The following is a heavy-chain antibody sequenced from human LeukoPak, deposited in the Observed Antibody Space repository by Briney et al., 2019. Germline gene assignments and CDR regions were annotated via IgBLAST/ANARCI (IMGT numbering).Heavy chain of an antibody. CDR3: ARDPGGATNYYFDY. CDR1: GFTFSSYS. J-gene: IGHJ4*02. CDR2: ISSTSSYI. V-gene: IGHV3-21*01. D-gene: IGHD1-26*01. Sequence: GGSLRLSCAASGFTFSSYSMNWVRQAPGKGLEWVSSISSTSSYIYYADSVKGRFTISRDNANNSLYLQMNSLRAEDTAVYYCARDPGGATNYYFDYWGQGTLVTVSS.